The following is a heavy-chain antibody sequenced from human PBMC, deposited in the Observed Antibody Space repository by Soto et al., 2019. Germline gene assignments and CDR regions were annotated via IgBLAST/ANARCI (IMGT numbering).Heavy chain of an antibody. CDR2: IVHSGGT. Sequence: PSETLSLTCAVYGGSFSGYYWTWIRQPPGKGLEWIGEIVHSGGTNYMPSLKSRVTISLDTSKNQFSLKLTSVAAADTAVYYCATSRVQRFYYHGMDVWGQGTTVTVSS. CDR1: GGSFSGYY. CDR3: ATSRVQRFYYHGMDV. D-gene: IGHD6-13*01. V-gene: IGHV4-34*12. J-gene: IGHJ6*02.